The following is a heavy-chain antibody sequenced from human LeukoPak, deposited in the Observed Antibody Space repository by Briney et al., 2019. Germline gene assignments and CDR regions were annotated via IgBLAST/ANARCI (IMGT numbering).Heavy chain of an antibody. Sequence: PSETLSLTCAVYGGSFSGYYWSWIRQPPGKGLEWIGEINHSGSTNYNPSLKSRVTISVDTSKNQFSLELSSVTAADTAVYYCARAGYCSSTSCYGELDYWGQGTLVTVSS. CDR2: INHSGST. CDR3: ARAGYCSSTSCYGELDY. J-gene: IGHJ4*02. CDR1: GGSFSGYY. D-gene: IGHD2-2*01. V-gene: IGHV4-34*01.